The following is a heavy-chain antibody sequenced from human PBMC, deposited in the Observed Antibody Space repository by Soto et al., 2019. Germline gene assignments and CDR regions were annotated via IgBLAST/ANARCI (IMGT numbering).Heavy chain of an antibody. J-gene: IGHJ4*02. CDR2: IYHTGST. Sequence: QVQLQESGPGLVKPSGTLSLTCGVFGGSISNSNWWTWVRQPPGKGLERIGEIYHTGSTNYNSSLMNRVTISLDKHNNQFSLKLSSVTAADTAVYYCAHRPIVGAAIWGQGTLVTVSS. D-gene: IGHD1-26*01. CDR3: AHRPIVGAAI. V-gene: IGHV4-4*02. CDR1: GGSISNSNW.